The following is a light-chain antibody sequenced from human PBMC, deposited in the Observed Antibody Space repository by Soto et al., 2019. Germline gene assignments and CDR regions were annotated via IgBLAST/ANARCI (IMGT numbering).Light chain of an antibody. J-gene: IGLJ2*01. CDR2: DVS. V-gene: IGLV2-14*01. CDR3: SSYTSASTPLV. CDR1: SSDVGGYNY. Sequence: QSVLTQPASVSGSHGQSITISCTGSSSDVGGYNYVSWYQQHPDKAPKVMIYDVSNRPSGVSNRFSGSKSGNTASLTISGLQAEDEADYYCSSYTSASTPLVFGGGTKLTVL.